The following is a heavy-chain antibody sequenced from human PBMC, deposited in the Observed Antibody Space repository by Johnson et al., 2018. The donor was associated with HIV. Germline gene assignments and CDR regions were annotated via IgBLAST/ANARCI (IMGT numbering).Heavy chain of an antibody. Sequence: VQLVESGGGLVQPGRSLRLSCAASGFTFDDYAMHWVRQAPGKGLEWVSGISWNSGSIGYADSVKGRFTISRDNAKNSLYLQMHSLRAGDTAVYYCARVGAFGDGISLGAFDIWGQGTMVTVSS. CDR2: ISWNSGSI. CDR1: GFTFDDYA. D-gene: IGHD3-10*01. CDR3: ARVGAFGDGISLGAFDI. J-gene: IGHJ3*02. V-gene: IGHV3-9*01.